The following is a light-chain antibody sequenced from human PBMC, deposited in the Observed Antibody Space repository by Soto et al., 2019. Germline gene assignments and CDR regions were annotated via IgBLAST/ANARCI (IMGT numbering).Light chain of an antibody. J-gene: IGKJ1*01. CDR1: QGISNY. CDR3: QKYNSAPWT. V-gene: IGKV1-27*01. Sequence: DIQMPQSPSSLSTSVGDSVTITCRASQGISNYLAWYQQKPGKVPKLLIYAASTLQSGVPSRFSGSGSGTDFTLTISSLQPEDVATYYCQKYNSAPWTFGQGTKVEIK. CDR2: AAS.